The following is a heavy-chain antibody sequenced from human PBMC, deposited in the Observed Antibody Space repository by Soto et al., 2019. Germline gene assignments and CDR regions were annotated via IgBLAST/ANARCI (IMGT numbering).Heavy chain of an antibody. V-gene: IGHV3-23*01. Sequence: GGSLRLSCAASGFTFSSYAMSWVRQAPGKGLEWVSAISGGGGSTYYADSVKGRVTISRDNSKNTLYLQMNSLRAEDTAVYYCAKVSLRATTITDYYYYGMDVWGQGTTVTVSS. CDR3: AKVSLRATTITDYYYYGMDV. CDR1: GFTFSSYA. CDR2: ISGGGGST. D-gene: IGHD1-26*01. J-gene: IGHJ6*02.